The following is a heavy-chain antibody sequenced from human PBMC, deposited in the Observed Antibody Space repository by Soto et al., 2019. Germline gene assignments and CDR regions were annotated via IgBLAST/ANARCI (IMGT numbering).Heavy chain of an antibody. CDR1: GYTFTTYA. Sequence: GASVKVSFKASGYTFTTYAIHWVRQAPGQRLEWMGWIHTGIADTRYSQSFQDRLAITMDTSASTAYMELSSLRSEDTAIYYCARDCIAAAGTSERCRGWFDPWGQGTLVTVSS. V-gene: IGHV1-3*04. D-gene: IGHD6-13*01. CDR2: IHTGIADT. J-gene: IGHJ5*02. CDR3: ARDCIAAAGTSERCRGWFDP.